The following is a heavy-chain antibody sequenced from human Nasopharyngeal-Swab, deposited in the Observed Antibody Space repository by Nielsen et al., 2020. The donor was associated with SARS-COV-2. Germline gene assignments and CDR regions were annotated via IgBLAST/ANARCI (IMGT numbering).Heavy chain of an antibody. CDR3: ADISYSSIDY. J-gene: IGHJ4*02. V-gene: IGHV3-30*03. CDR1: GFTFSSYG. D-gene: IGHD6-19*01. CDR2: ISYDGSNK. Sequence: GESLKISCVTSGFTFSSYGMHWVRQAPGKGLEWMAVISYDGSNKYYADSVKGRFTISRDNSKNTLYLQMNSLRADDTAVYYCADISYSSIDYWGQGTLVTVSS.